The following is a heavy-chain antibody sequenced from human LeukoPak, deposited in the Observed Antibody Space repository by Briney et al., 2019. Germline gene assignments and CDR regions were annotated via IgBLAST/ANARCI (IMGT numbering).Heavy chain of an antibody. Sequence: ASVKVSCKASGYTFTGYYMHWVRQAPGQGLEWMGWINPNSGGTNYAQKFQGRVTMTRDTSISTAYMELSRLRSDDTAVYYCARVGGSRSRYYYDSSGYRPSDYWGQGTLVTVSS. J-gene: IGHJ4*02. CDR2: INPNSGGT. D-gene: IGHD3-22*01. CDR3: ARVGGSRSRYYYDSSGYRPSDY. V-gene: IGHV1-2*02. CDR1: GYTFTGYY.